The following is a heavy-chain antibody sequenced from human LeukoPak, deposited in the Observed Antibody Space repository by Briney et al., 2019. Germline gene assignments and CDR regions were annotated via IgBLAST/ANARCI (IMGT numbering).Heavy chain of an antibody. Sequence: ASVKVSCKASGYTFTGYYMHWVRQAPGQGLEWMGWINPNSGGTNYAQKFQGRVTMTRDTSISTAYMELSRLRSDDTAVYYCAREPPTAGTTSLPDYWGQGTLVTVSS. V-gene: IGHV1-2*02. CDR1: GYTFTGYY. CDR3: AREPPTAGTTSLPDY. D-gene: IGHD1-7*01. J-gene: IGHJ4*02. CDR2: INPNSGGT.